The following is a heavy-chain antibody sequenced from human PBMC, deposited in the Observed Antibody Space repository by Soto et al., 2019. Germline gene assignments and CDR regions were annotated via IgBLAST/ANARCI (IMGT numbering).Heavy chain of an antibody. CDR2: ISAYNGKT. D-gene: IGHD3-9*01. Sequence: ASVKVSCKASRYTFTSYGISWVRQAPGQGLEWMGWISAYNGKTNYAQKLQGRVTMTTATSTRPAYMELRSLRSDDTAVYYCARDPYLDYDAFDIWGQGTMVTFSS. J-gene: IGHJ3*02. CDR3: ARDPYLDYDAFDI. CDR1: RYTFTSYG. V-gene: IGHV1-18*01.